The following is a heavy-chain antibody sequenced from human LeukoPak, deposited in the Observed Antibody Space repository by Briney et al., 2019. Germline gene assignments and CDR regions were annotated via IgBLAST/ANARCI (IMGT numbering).Heavy chain of an antibody. Sequence: GGSLRLSCAASGFTFSSYAMHWVRQAPGKGLEWVAVISYDGSNKYYADSVKGRFTISRDNSKNTLYLQMNSLRAEDTAVYYCAGELQGYYDILTGYYPIWGQGTMVTVSS. V-gene: IGHV3-30-3*01. J-gene: IGHJ3*02. CDR3: AGELQGYYDILTGYYPI. CDR1: GFTFSSYA. CDR2: ISYDGSNK. D-gene: IGHD3-9*01.